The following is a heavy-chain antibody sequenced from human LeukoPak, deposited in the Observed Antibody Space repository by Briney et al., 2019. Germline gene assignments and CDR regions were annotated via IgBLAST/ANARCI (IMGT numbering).Heavy chain of an antibody. CDR2: ISSSSSYI. Sequence: GGSLRLSCAASGFTFSSYSMNWVRQAPGKGLEWVSSISSSSSYIYYADSVKGRFTISRDNAKNSLYLRMNSLRAEDTAVYYCARGGVDYGDYGGLPGYWGQGTLVTVSS. CDR3: ARGGVDYGDYGGLPGY. CDR1: GFTFSSYS. V-gene: IGHV3-21*01. D-gene: IGHD4-17*01. J-gene: IGHJ4*02.